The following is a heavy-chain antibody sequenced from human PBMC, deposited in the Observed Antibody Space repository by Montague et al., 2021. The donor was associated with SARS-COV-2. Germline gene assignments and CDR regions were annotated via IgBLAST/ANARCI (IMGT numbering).Heavy chain of an antibody. CDR2: VYYSGST. Sequence: SETLSLTCSVSGDSIRSSGYYWGWIRQPPGKGLEWIGTVYYSGSTNYNPSLKSRVTMPVDTSKNQFSLELRSVTAADTAVYYCARGVTMIVVVMRYNWFDPWGQGPLVTVSS. V-gene: IGHV4-39*01. J-gene: IGHJ5*02. D-gene: IGHD3-22*01. CDR1: GDSIRSSGYY. CDR3: ARGVTMIVVVMRYNWFDP.